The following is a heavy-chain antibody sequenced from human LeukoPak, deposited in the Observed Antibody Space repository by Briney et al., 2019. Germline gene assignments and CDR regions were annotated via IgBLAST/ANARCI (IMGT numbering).Heavy chain of an antibody. CDR3: SRGYCRGGTCYAPGES. Sequence: GGSLRLSCAASGFPFSNYWMHWVRQAPGKGLVWVSRTNNDATSTAYADSVKGRFTISRDNAKNTLYLQMNSLRVEDTGGYFCSRGYCRGGTCYAPGESWGQGTLVTVSS. CDR1: GFPFSNYW. CDR2: TNNDATST. V-gene: IGHV3-74*01. D-gene: IGHD2-15*01. J-gene: IGHJ4*02.